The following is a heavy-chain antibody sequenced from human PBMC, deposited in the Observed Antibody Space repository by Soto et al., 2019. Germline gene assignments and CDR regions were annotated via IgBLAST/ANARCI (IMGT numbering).Heavy chain of an antibody. V-gene: IGHV1-3*04. J-gene: IGHJ4*02. Sequence: QVQLVQSGAEVKMPGASVRVSCKASGYTFTTNSMHWVRQAPGKRPEWMGWINTDNGNTKYSKEFQDRVTITKDTSASTAYMELSSLRSAHTAIYYCARDSTNTWWGSWYWGPGTLVTVSS. CDR1: GYTFTTNS. CDR3: ARDSTNTWWGSWY. D-gene: IGHD2-8*02. CDR2: INTDNGNT.